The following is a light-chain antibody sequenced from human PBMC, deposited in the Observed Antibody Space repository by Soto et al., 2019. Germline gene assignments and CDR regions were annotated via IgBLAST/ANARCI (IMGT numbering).Light chain of an antibody. CDR2: DAS. CDR1: QGISSY. V-gene: IGKV1-9*01. J-gene: IGKJ3*01. CDR3: QQLNSYPR. Sequence: IQLTQSPSSLSASVGDRVTITCRASQGISSYLAWYQQKPGKAPKLLIYDASTLQSWVPSRFSGSGSGTDFTLTISSLQPEDFATYYCQQLNSYPRFGPGTKVDIK.